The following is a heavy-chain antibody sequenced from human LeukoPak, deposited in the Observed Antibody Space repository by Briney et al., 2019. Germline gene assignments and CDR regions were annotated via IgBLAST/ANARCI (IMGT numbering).Heavy chain of an antibody. CDR3: AKRALYYYDSSGYYASDY. J-gene: IGHJ4*02. V-gene: IGHV3-23*01. CDR2: ISGSGGST. CDR1: GFTFSSYA. Sequence: GGSLRLSCAASGFTFSSYAMSWVRQAPGKGLEWVSAISGSGGSTYYADSVKGRFTISRDNSKNTLCLQMNSLRAEDTAVYYCAKRALYYYDSSGYYASDYWGQGTLVTVSS. D-gene: IGHD3-22*01.